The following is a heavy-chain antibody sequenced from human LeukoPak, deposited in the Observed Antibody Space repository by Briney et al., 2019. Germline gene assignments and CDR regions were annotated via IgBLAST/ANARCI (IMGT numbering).Heavy chain of an antibody. CDR3: ARYRNIVGATFRFFDL. V-gene: IGHV4-61*01. CDR1: GYSISSGYY. D-gene: IGHD1-26*01. CDR2: IYYSGST. J-gene: IGHJ2*01. Sequence: SETLSLTCTVSGYSISSGYYWSWIRQTPGKGLEWMGYIYYSGSTNYNPSLKSRVTISVDTSKNQFSLKLSSVTAADTAVYYCARYRNIVGATFRFFDLWGRGTLVTVSS.